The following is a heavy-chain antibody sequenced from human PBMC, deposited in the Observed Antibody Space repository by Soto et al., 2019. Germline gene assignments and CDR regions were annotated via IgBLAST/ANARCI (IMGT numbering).Heavy chain of an antibody. D-gene: IGHD2-15*01. CDR1: GFTFSSYG. V-gene: IGHV3-30*03. CDR2: ISYDGSNK. J-gene: IGHJ4*02. Sequence: PGGSLRLSCAASGFTFSSYGMHWVRQAPGKGLEWVAVISYDGSNKYYADSVKGRFTISRDNSKNTLYLQMNSLRAEDTAVYYCVPEVDSGLFDYWGQGTLVTVSS. CDR3: VPEVDSGLFDY.